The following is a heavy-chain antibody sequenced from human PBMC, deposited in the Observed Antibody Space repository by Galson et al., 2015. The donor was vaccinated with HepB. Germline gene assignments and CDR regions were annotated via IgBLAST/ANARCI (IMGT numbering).Heavy chain of an antibody. CDR1: GSTFTSYG. Sequence: SVKVSCKASGSTFTSYGISWVRQAPGQGLEWMGWISAYNGNTNYAQKLQGRVNMTTDTSTSTAYMELRSLRSDDTAVYYCASGDDYGDYEGPFDYWGQGTLVTVSS. D-gene: IGHD4-17*01. J-gene: IGHJ4*02. CDR2: ISAYNGNT. V-gene: IGHV1-18*01. CDR3: ASGDDYGDYEGPFDY.